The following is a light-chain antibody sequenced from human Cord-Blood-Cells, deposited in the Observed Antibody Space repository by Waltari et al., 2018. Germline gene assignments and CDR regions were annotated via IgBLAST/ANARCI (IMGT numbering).Light chain of an antibody. J-gene: IGKJ5*01. V-gene: IGKV2-28*01. CDR3: MQALQTPIT. Sequence: DIVMTQSPLSLPVTPGEPASISCRSSQSLLHSNGYNYLDWYLQKPGQSPQLLIYLGSNRASGVPGRFSCSGSGTDFTLKLSRVEAEDVWIYYCMQALQTPITFGQGTRLEIK. CDR1: QSLLHSNGYNY. CDR2: LGS.